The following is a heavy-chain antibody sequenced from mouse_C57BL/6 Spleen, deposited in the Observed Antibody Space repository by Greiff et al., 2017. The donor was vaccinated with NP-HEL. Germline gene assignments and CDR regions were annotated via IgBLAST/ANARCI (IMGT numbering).Heavy chain of an antibody. CDR3: ARNYYGSKAWFAY. J-gene: IGHJ3*01. V-gene: IGHV5-17*01. CDR2: ISSGSRTI. Sequence: EVKLVESGGGLVKPGGSLKLSCAASGFTFSDYGMHWVRQAPEKGLEWVAYISSGSRTIYYADTVKGRFTFSRANATTTLFLQMTSLRSEDTAMYYCARNYYGSKAWFAYWGQGTLVTVSA. CDR1: GFTFSDYG. D-gene: IGHD1-1*01.